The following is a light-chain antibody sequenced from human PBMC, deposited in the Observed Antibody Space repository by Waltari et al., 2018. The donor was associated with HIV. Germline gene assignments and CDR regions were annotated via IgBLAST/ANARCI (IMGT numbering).Light chain of an antibody. CDR3: QQCYSAPYT. V-gene: IGKV4-1*01. CDR2: WAA. Sequence: DIVMTQSPDSLAVSLGARATINCKSSQNVLYSCNNKNYLAWYQQKPGQPPKLVISWAATRESGVPDRFSGRWSGTKFTPSSSSRQAEDVAVDYCQQCYSAPYTFGQGTKLEI. CDR1: QNVLYSCNNKNY. J-gene: IGKJ2*01.